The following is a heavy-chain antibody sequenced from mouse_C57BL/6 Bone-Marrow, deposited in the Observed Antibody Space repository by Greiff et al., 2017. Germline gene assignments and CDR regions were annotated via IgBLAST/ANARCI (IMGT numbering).Heavy chain of an antibody. J-gene: IGHJ3*01. V-gene: IGHV1-64*01. CDR3: ADHYYGSQFAY. CDR1: GYTFTSYW. D-gene: IGHD1-1*01. Sequence: QVQLQQPGAELVKPGASVKLSCKASGYTFTSYWMHWVKQRPGQGLEWIGMIHPNSGSTNYNEKFKSKATLTVDKSSSTAYMQLSSLTSEDSAVYYCADHYYGSQFAYWGQGTLVTVSA. CDR2: IHPNSGST.